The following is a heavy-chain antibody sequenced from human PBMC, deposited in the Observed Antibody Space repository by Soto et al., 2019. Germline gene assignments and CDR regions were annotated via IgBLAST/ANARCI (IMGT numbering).Heavy chain of an antibody. V-gene: IGHV1-3*01. J-gene: IGHJ6*03. CDR3: ARTYCSSTSCPFYYYYMDV. CDR2: INAGNGNT. Sequence: TFTSYAMHWVRQAPGQRLEWMGWINAGNGNTKYSQKFQGRVTITRDTSASTAYMELSSLRSEDTAVYYCARTYCSSTSCPFYYYYMDVWGKGTTVTVSS. CDR1: TFTSYA. D-gene: IGHD2-2*01.